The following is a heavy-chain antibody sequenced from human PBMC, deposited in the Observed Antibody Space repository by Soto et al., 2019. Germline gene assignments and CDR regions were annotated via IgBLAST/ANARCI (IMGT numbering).Heavy chain of an antibody. CDR3: AKPSLPSGDYGAFDY. V-gene: IGHV3-23*01. J-gene: IGHJ4*02. Sequence: EVQLLESGGGLVQPGGSLRLSCAASGFTFSSYAMSWVRQAPGKGLEWVSAISGSGGSTYYADSVKGRFTISRDNSKNTLDLQMNSLRAEDTAVYYCAKPSLPSGDYGAFDYWGQGTLVTVSS. CDR1: GFTFSSYA. D-gene: IGHD4-17*01. CDR2: ISGSGGST.